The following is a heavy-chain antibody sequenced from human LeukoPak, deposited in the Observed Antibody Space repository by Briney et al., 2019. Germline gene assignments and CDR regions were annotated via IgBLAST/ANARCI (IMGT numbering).Heavy chain of an antibody. CDR2: IYYSGST. D-gene: IGHD6-13*01. Sequence: SETLSLTCTVSGGSISSYYWSWIRQPPGKGLEWIGYIYYSGSTNYNPSLKSRVTISVDTPKNQFSLKLSSVTAADTAVYYCAIGGLEQQLAFDYWGQGTLVTVSS. J-gene: IGHJ4*02. CDR1: GGSISSYY. V-gene: IGHV4-59*01. CDR3: AIGGLEQQLAFDY.